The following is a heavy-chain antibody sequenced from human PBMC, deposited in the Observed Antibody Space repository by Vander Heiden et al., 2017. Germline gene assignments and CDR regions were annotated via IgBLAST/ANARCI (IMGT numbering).Heavy chain of an antibody. CDR2: ISWNSGSI. V-gene: IGHV3-9*01. Sequence: EVQLVESGGGLVPPGRSLRLACAASVFTFDYYARHWVRQAPGKGLEWVSGISWNSGSIGYADSVKGRFTISRDNAKNSLYLQMNRLRAEDTALYYCAKPLSFGYGDYGNDAFDIWGQGTMVTVSS. CDR1: VFTFDYYA. D-gene: IGHD4-17*01. J-gene: IGHJ3*02. CDR3: AKPLSFGYGDYGNDAFDI.